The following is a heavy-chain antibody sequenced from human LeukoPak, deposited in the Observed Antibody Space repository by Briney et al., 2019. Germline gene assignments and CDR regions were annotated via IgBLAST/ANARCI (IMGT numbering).Heavy chain of an antibody. CDR2: IKSKTDGGTT. J-gene: IGHJ6*03. D-gene: IGHD3-9*01. CDR1: GFTFSNAW. CDR3: TTDPRSFRKYDILTGYYYYYYYMDV. Sequence: GGSLRLSCAASGFTFSNAWMSWVRQAPGKGLEWVGRIKSKTDGGTTDYAAPVKGRFTISRDDSKNTLYLQMNSLKTEDTAVYYCTTDPRSFRKYDILTGYYYYYYYMDVWGKGTTVTVSS. V-gene: IGHV3-15*01.